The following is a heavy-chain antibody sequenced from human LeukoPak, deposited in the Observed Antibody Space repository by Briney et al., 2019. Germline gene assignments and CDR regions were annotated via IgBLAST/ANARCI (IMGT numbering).Heavy chain of an antibody. Sequence: GGSLRLSCAASGFTFDDYAMHWVRQAPGKGLEWVSGISWNSGSIGYADSVKGRFTISRDNSKNTLYLQMNSLRAEDTAVYYCAKDSYYYDSSGPPDYWGQGTLVTVSS. CDR2: ISWNSGSI. CDR1: GFTFDDYA. V-gene: IGHV3-9*01. CDR3: AKDSYYYDSSGPPDY. J-gene: IGHJ4*02. D-gene: IGHD3-22*01.